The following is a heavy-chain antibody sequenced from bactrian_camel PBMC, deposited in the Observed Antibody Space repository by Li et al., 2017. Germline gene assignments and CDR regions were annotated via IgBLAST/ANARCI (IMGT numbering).Heavy chain of an antibody. Sequence: VQLVESGGGLVQPGGSLRLSCATSGFTFSTKYMNWVRQLPGKGLEWLSGIYPDSSKSYGDSVKGRFIISRDNAKNTVYLQMNSLESGDTALYYCATAFPMTMGWAQLHYKYWGQGTQVTVS. CDR3: ATAFPMTMGWAQLHYKY. CDR1: GFTFSTKY. V-gene: IGHV3S10*01. J-gene: IGHJ4*01. D-gene: IGHD5*01. CDR2: IYPDSSK.